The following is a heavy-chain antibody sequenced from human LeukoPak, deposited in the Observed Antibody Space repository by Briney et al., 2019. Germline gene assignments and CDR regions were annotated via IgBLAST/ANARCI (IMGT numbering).Heavy chain of an antibody. D-gene: IGHD6-13*01. CDR1: GFTVSSYG. CDR2: FSATDGSA. Sequence: GGSLRLSCATSGFTVSSYGMTWVRQAPGKGLEWVSAFSATDGSAQYAESVKGHFTISRDNSKNSLYLQMNSLRDEDTAVYYCAKARIAAAGTGAFDVWGQGTMVTVSS. V-gene: IGHV3-23*01. CDR3: AKARIAAAGTGAFDV. J-gene: IGHJ3*01.